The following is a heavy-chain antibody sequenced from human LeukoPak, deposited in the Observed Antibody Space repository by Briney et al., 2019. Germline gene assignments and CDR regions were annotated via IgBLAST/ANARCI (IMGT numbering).Heavy chain of an antibody. D-gene: IGHD3-22*01. CDR2: ISYDGSNK. CDR3: ARDYYDSSGVDY. J-gene: IGHJ4*02. CDR1: GFTFSSYA. V-gene: IGHV3-30-3*01. Sequence: GGSLRLSCGASGFTFSSYAMPWVRQAPGKGLEWVAVISYDGSNKYYADSVKGRFTISRDNSKNTLYLQMNSLRAEDTAVYYCARDYYDSSGVDYWGQGTLLTVSS.